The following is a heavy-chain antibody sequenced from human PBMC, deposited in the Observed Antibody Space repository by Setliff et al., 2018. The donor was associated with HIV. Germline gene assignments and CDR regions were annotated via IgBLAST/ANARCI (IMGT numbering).Heavy chain of an antibody. V-gene: IGHV1-8*01. CDR3: AKPFGSDGSRQLDS. D-gene: IGHD2-15*01. CDR2: MNPNSGNT. CDR1: GYRFMSYG. J-gene: IGHJ4*02. Sequence: ASVKVSCKGSGYRFMSYGFTWVRQATGQGLEWMGWMNPNSGNTGYAQKFQGRVTMTRNTSISTAYMELSSLRSDDTAIYYCAKPFGSDGSRQLDSWGQGTLVTVSS.